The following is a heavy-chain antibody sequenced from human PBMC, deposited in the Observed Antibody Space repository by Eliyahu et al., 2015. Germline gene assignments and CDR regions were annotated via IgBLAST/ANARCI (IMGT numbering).Heavy chain of an antibody. CDR2: IYNSGST. Sequence: QVQLQESGPGLVEPSETLSLICTVSGGSISSLHWTWIRQPPGKGLEWIGYIYNSGSTNYNPSLRSRLSISVDTSKMQFSLKLNSVTAADTAVYYCARLLRVGNTGYYFDSWGQGILVTVSS. J-gene: IGHJ4*02. V-gene: IGHV4-59*11. CDR3: ARLLRVGNTGYYFDS. CDR1: GGSISSLH. D-gene: IGHD1-26*01.